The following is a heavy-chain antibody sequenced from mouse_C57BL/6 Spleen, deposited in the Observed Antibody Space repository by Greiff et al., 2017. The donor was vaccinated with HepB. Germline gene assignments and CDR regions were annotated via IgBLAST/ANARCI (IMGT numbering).Heavy chain of an antibody. CDR2: IYPGGGYT. Sequence: VHLVESGAELVRPGTSVKMSCKASGYTFTNYWIGWAKQRPGHGLEWIGDIYPGGGYTNYNEKFKGKATLTADKSSSTAYMQFSSLTSEDSAIYYCARSRWDGDYAMDYWGQGTSVTVSS. V-gene: IGHV1-63*01. J-gene: IGHJ4*01. CDR3: ARSRWDGDYAMDY. D-gene: IGHD4-1*01. CDR1: GYTFTNYW.